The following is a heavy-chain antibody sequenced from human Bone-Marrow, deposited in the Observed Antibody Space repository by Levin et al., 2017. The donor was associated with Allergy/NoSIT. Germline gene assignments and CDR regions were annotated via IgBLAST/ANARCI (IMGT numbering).Heavy chain of an antibody. Sequence: PGGSLRLSCAASGFPFSRDWMHWVRQAPGKGLVWVSCIYGDGSSPTYADSVKGRFTISRDNAKNTLYLEMSSLRAEDTAVYYCARDKGYAMDVWGQGTTVIVSS. CDR2: IYGDGSSP. V-gene: IGHV3-74*01. CDR1: GFPFSRDW. J-gene: IGHJ6*02. CDR3: ARDKGYAMDV.